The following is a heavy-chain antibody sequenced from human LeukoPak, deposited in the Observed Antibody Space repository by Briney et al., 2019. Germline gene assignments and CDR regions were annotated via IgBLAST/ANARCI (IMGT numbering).Heavy chain of an antibody. D-gene: IGHD6-19*01. CDR1: GFTFSSYG. Sequence: GGSLRLSCAASGFTFSSYGMHWVRQAPGKGLEWVAVIWYDGSNKYYADSVKGRFTISRDNSKNTLYLQMNSLRAEDTAVYYCARDPSEGSSGWYFGYWGQGTLVTVSS. V-gene: IGHV3-33*01. CDR2: IWYDGSNK. CDR3: ARDPSEGSSGWYFGY. J-gene: IGHJ4*02.